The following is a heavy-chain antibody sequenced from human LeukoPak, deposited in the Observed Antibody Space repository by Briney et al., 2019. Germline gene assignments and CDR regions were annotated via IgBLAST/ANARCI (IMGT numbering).Heavy chain of an antibody. CDR2: IYYTGTT. CDR3: ARESGYGDYGREDYFDY. Sequence: PSETLSLTCTVSGGSIGNYHWSWIRQPPGKGLEWIGHIYYTGTTNYNPSLKSRVTISIDTSKNQFSLKLSSVTAADTAVYYCARESGYGDYGREDYFDYWGQGTLVTVSS. D-gene: IGHD4-17*01. CDR1: GGSIGNYH. J-gene: IGHJ4*02. V-gene: IGHV4-59*12.